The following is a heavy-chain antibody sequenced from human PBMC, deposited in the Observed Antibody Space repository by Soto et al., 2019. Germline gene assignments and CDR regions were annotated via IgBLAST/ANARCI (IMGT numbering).Heavy chain of an antibody. Sequence: QVQLVESGGGVVQPGRSLRLSCAASGFTFKNYGMHWVRQGPGKGLEWVAVIWNDGKNKYYADSGQGRFTISRDNSKNTLYLELNSLRVEDTAVYKCARDPGRGEPPFDYWGQGTLDTVSS. V-gene: IGHV3-33*01. D-gene: IGHD3-10*01. CDR2: IWNDGKNK. CDR3: ARDPGRGEPPFDY. J-gene: IGHJ4*02. CDR1: GFTFKNYG.